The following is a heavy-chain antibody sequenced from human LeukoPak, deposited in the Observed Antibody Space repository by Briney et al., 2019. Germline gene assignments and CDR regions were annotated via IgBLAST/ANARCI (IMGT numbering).Heavy chain of an antibody. V-gene: IGHV3-53*01. Sequence: GESLRLSCAASGFTVSSNYMSWVRQAPGKGLEWVSVIYSGGSTYYADSVKGRFTISRDNSKNTLYLQMNSLRAEDTAVYYCARAKWELLPPGYWGQGTLVTVSS. J-gene: IGHJ4*02. CDR3: ARAKWELLPPGY. CDR1: GFTVSSNY. CDR2: IYSGGST. D-gene: IGHD1-26*01.